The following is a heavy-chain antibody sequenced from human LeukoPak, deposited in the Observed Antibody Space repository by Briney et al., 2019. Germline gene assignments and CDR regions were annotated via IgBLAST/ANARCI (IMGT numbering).Heavy chain of an antibody. V-gene: IGHV4-34*01. Sequence: SETLSLTCAVYGGPFSGYYWSWIRQPPGKGLEWIGEINHSGSTNYNPSLKSRVTISVDTSKNQFSLKLSSVTAADTAVYYCARVIYDSSGYYDYWGQGTLVTVSS. D-gene: IGHD3-22*01. CDR3: ARVIYDSSGYYDY. CDR2: INHSGST. J-gene: IGHJ4*02. CDR1: GGPFSGYY.